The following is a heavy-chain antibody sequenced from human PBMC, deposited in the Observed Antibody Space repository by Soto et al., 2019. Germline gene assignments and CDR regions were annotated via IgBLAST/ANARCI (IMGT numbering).Heavy chain of an antibody. CDR1: GGSFSGYY. D-gene: IGHD6-19*01. Sequence: PSETLSLTCAVYGGSFSGYYWSWIRQPPGKGLEWIGEINHSGSTNYNPSLKSRVTISVDTSKNQFSLKLSPVTAADTAVYYCARGRSGWLTQYYYYYYGMDVWGQGTTVTVS. J-gene: IGHJ6*02. CDR3: ARGRSGWLTQYYYYYYGMDV. V-gene: IGHV4-34*01. CDR2: INHSGST.